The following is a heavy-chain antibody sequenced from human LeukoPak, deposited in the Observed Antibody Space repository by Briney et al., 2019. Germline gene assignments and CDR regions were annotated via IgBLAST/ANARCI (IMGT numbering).Heavy chain of an antibody. CDR3: ARVATYYYGSGSYGSGWFDP. J-gene: IGHJ5*02. CDR1: GYTFTSYG. D-gene: IGHD3-10*01. V-gene: IGHV1-18*01. CDR2: ISAYNGNT. Sequence: GASVKVSCKASGYTFTSYGISWVRQAPGQGLEWMGWISAYNGNTNYAQKLQGRVTMTTDTSTSTAYMELRSLRSDDTAVHYCARVATYYYGSGSYGSGWFDPWGQGTLVTVSS.